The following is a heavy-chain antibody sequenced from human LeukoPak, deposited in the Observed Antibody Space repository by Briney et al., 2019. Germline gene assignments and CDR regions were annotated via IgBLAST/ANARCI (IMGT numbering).Heavy chain of an antibody. D-gene: IGHD3-10*01. Sequence: GGSLRLSCTACGFTVSSNYMSWVRQAPGKGLEWISVIYSGGSTYYADSVKGRFTISRDNSKNTLYLQMNSLRAEDTAVYYCARAPRVRGVIGYFDYWGLGTLVTVSS. CDR1: GFTVSSNY. CDR2: IYSGGST. V-gene: IGHV3-53*01. J-gene: IGHJ4*02. CDR3: ARAPRVRGVIGYFDY.